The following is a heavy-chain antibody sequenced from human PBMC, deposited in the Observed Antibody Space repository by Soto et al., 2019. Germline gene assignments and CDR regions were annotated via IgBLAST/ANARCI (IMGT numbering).Heavy chain of an antibody. J-gene: IGHJ4*02. CDR2: ISGSGGDT. Sequence: EVQLLESGGGLVQPGGSLRLSCAASGFTFSNSAMSWVRQAPGKGLEWVSTISGSGGDTYYADSVKGRFTLSRDNSKNTLFLQMNSLRAEDTAVYYCAKVPERYCSSTSCLYYWGQGTLVIVSS. CDR3: AKVPERYCSSTSCLYY. D-gene: IGHD2-2*01. CDR1: GFTFSNSA. V-gene: IGHV3-23*01.